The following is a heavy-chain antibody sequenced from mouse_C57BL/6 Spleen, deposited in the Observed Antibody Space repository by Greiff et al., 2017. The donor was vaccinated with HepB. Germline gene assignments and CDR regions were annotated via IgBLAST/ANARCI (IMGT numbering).Heavy chain of an antibody. CDR2: ISYDGSN. CDR3: ARALLRAMDY. J-gene: IGHJ4*01. V-gene: IGHV3-6*01. CDR1: GYSITSGYY. Sequence: DVKLQESGPGLVKPSQSLSLTCSVTGYSITSGYYWNWIRQFPGNKLEWMGYISYDGSNNYNPSLKNRISITRDTSKNQLFLKLNSVTTEDTATYYCARALLRAMDYWGQGTSVTVSS. D-gene: IGHD1-2*01.